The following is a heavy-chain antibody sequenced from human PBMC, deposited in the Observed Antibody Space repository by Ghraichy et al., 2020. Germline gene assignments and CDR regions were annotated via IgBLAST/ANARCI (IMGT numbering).Heavy chain of an antibody. J-gene: IGHJ5*02. D-gene: IGHD3-10*01. V-gene: IGHV1-18*01. CDR3: ARRLGGSGRKYNWFDP. Sequence: ASVKVSCKASGYTFTSYGISWVRQAPGQGLEWMGWISAYNGNTNYAQKLQGRVTMTTDTSTSTAYMELRSLRSDDTAVYYCARRLGGSGRKYNWFDPWGQGTLVTVSS. CDR2: ISAYNGNT. CDR1: GYTFTSYG.